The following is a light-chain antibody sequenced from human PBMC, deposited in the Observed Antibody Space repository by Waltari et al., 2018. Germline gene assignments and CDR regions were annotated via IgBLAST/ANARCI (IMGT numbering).Light chain of an antibody. CDR1: QSVSGSY. V-gene: IGKV3-20*01. Sequence: DIVLTQSPGTLSLSQGERATLSCRASQSVSGSYLAWYQHKPGQAPRLLIYGASSRATGIADRFSGSGSGTGFTLTISRLEPEDFAVYYCQQYGSSPYTFGQGTKLEIK. CDR2: GAS. J-gene: IGKJ2*01. CDR3: QQYGSSPYT.